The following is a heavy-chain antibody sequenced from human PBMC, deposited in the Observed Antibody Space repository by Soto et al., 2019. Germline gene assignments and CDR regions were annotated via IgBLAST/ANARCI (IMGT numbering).Heavy chain of an antibody. CDR1: GYTFTGYY. CDR2: INPNSGGT. V-gene: IGHV1-2*02. J-gene: IGHJ3*02. Sequence: ASVKVSCKASGYTFTGYYMHWVRQAPGQGLEWMGWINPNSGGTNYAQKFQGRVTMTRDTSISTAYMELSRLRSDDTAVYYCAREGLNGGGGAFDIWGQGTMVTVSS. CDR3: AREGLNGGGGAFDI. D-gene: IGHD2-8*01.